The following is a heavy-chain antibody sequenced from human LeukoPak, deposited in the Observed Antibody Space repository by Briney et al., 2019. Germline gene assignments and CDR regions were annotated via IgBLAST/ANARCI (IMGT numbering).Heavy chain of an antibody. CDR2: INSDGSST. CDR1: GFTFSSYW. D-gene: IGHD3-16*01. V-gene: IGHV3-74*01. CDR3: ARVAWGSAADAFDI. Sequence: PGGSLRLSCAASGFTFSSYWMHWVRQAPGKGLVWVSRINSDGSSTSYADSVKGRFTIPRDNAKNTLYLQMNSLRAEDTAVYYCARVAWGSAADAFDIWGQGTMVTVPS. J-gene: IGHJ3*02.